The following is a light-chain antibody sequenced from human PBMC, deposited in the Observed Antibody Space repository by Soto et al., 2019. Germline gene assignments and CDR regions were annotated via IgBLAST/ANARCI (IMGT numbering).Light chain of an antibody. CDR3: SSYTSSSTLV. CDR1: SSDVGGYNY. V-gene: IGLV2-14*01. Sequence: QSVLTQPASVSGSPGQSITISCTGTSSDVGGYNYVSWYQQHPGKAPKLMIYDVSNRPSGVSNRFSGSKSGNTASLTISGLQAEDEADYYCSSYTSSSTLVFGRGTQLPVL. J-gene: IGLJ2*01. CDR2: DVS.